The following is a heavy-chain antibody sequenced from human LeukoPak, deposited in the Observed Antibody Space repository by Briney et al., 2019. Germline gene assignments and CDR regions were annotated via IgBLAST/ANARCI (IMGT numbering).Heavy chain of an antibody. CDR2: ISGSGGST. CDR3: AKDSREKEEMATNFDY. D-gene: IGHD5-24*01. Sequence: PGGSLRLSCAASGFTFSSYAMSWVRQAPGKGLEWVSAISGSGGSTYYADSVKGRFTISRDNSKNTLYLQMNSLRAEDTAVYYCAKDSREKEEMATNFDYWGQGTLVTVSS. CDR1: GFTFSSYA. V-gene: IGHV3-23*01. J-gene: IGHJ4*02.